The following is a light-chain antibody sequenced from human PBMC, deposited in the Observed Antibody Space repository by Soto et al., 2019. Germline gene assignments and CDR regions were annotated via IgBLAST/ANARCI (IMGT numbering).Light chain of an antibody. CDR3: QQSYSTPVT. V-gene: IGKV1-39*01. J-gene: IGKJ1*01. CDR1: QNINIF. CDR2: AAS. Sequence: DIQVTQSPSSLSASVGDRVTITCRTSQNINIFLNWYQQKPGRAPMVVISAASNLESGVPSRFSGRGSGTEFTLTITSLQPEDFATYYCQQSYSTPVTFGQGTRWIS.